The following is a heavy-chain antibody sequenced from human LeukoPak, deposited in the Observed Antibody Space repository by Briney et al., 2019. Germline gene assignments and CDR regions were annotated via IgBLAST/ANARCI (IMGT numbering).Heavy chain of an antibody. Sequence: GGSLRLSCAASGFTVSSNEMSWVRQAPGKGLEWVSSISGGSTYYADSRKGRFTISRDNSKNTLHLQMNSLRAEDTAVYYCARFPNGDYVDYWGQGTLVTVSS. V-gene: IGHV3-38-3*01. CDR2: ISGGST. J-gene: IGHJ4*02. CDR1: GFTVSSNE. D-gene: IGHD4-17*01. CDR3: ARFPNGDYVDY.